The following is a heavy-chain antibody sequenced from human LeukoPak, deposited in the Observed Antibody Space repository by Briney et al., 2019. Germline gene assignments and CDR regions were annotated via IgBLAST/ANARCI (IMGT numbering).Heavy chain of an antibody. CDR2: IIPIFGTA. D-gene: IGHD1-7*01. Sequence: SVKVSCKASGGTFSSYAISWVRQAPGQGLEWMGGIIPIFGTANYAQKFQGRVTITTDESTSTAYMEPSSLRSEDTAVYYCARGNPNYLGYYYMDVWGKGTTVTVSS. CDR3: ARGNPNYLGYYYMDV. CDR1: GGTFSSYA. J-gene: IGHJ6*03. V-gene: IGHV1-69*05.